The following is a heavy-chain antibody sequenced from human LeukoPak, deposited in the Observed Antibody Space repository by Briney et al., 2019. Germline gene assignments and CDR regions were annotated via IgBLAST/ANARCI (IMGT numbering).Heavy chain of an antibody. CDR3: ARRGISGTYYSDAFDI. V-gene: IGHV3-21*06. CDR2: ISSSRSYI. Sequence: PGGSLRLSCAASGFTFSSYSMNWVRQAPGKGLEWVSSISSSRSYIDYADSVKGRFTISRDNAKNSLYLRMNSLRVEDTAVYFCARRGISGTYYSDAFDIWGQGTMVTVSS. D-gene: IGHD1-26*01. J-gene: IGHJ3*02. CDR1: GFTFSSYS.